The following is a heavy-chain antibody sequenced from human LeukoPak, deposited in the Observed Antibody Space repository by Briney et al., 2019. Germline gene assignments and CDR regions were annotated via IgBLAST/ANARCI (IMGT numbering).Heavy chain of an antibody. Sequence: PGGSLRLSCAASGFTSSSYWMSWIRQAPGKGLEWVANIKKDGSERYFVASVKGRFTISRDNAKTSLYLQMISLRADDTAVYYCARESGAGPFDYWGQGTLVTVSS. CDR2: IKKDGSER. J-gene: IGHJ4*02. V-gene: IGHV3-7*01. D-gene: IGHD3-10*01. CDR3: ARESGAGPFDY. CDR1: GFTSSSYW.